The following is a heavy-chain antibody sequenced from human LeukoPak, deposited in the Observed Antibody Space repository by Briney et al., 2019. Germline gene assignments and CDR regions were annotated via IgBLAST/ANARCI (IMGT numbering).Heavy chain of an antibody. CDR2: TYYRSKWYN. CDR3: ARDSWGWRYYYYYYMDV. D-gene: IGHD3-16*01. V-gene: IGHV6-1*01. CDR1: GDSVSSNSAA. Sequence: SQTLSLTCAISGDSVSSNSAAWNWIRQSPSRALEWLGRTYYRSKWYNDYAVSVKSRITINPDTSKNQFSLQLNSVTPEDTAVYYCARDSWGWRYYYYYYMDVWGKGTTVTVSS. J-gene: IGHJ6*03.